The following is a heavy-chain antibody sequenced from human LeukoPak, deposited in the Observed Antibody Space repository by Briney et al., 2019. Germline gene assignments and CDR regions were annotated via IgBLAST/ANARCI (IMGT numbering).Heavy chain of an antibody. CDR1: GFTFSSYW. CDR3: AREWIPRRYYMDV. D-gene: IGHD5-18*01. Sequence: GGSLRLSWAASGFTFSSYWMHCVSQPPGKWLVWVSRINIDRSSTSYADSVKARFTISRENAKNTLYLQMNSPRAEHSTVLSCAREWIPRRYYMDVWSKGTTVTVSS. J-gene: IGHJ6*03. V-gene: IGHV3-74*01. CDR2: INIDRSST.